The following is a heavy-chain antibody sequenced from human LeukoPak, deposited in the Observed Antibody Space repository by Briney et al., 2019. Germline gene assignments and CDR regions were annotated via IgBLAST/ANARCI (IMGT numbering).Heavy chain of an antibody. V-gene: IGHV4-39*07. CDR2: IYYSGST. D-gene: IGHD3-22*01. Sequence: SETLSLTCTVSGGSLSSSSYYWGWIRQPPGKGLEWIGSIYYSGSTYYNPSLKSRVTISVDTSKNRFSLKLSSVTAADTAVYYCARGLRSSGPFDYWGQGTLVTDSS. CDR1: GGSLSSSSYY. CDR3: ARGLRSSGPFDY. J-gene: IGHJ4*02.